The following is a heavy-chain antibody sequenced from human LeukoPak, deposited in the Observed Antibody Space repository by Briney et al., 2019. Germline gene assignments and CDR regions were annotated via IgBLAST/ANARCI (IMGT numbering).Heavy chain of an antibody. J-gene: IGHJ4*02. Sequence: SEILSLTCTVSGGSVSSGSYYWSWIRQPPGKGLEWIGYIYYSGSTNYNPSLKSRVTISVDTSKNQFSLKLSSVTAADTAVYYCARGRVVPAALKYYFDYWGQGTLVTVSS. D-gene: IGHD2-2*01. CDR2: IYYSGST. V-gene: IGHV4-61*01. CDR3: ARGRVVPAALKYYFDY. CDR1: GGSVSSGSYY.